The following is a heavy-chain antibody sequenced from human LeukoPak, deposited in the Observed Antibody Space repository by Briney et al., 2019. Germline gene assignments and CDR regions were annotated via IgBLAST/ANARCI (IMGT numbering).Heavy chain of an antibody. D-gene: IGHD3-3*01. V-gene: IGHV4-61*02. Sequence: SQTLSLTCTVSGGSISSGSYYWSWIRQPAGKGLEWIGRIYTSGSTNYDPSLKSRVTISVDTSKNQFSLKLSSVTAADTAVYYCARDRSGYFDPWGQGTLVTVSS. CDR2: IYTSGST. CDR3: ARDRSGYFDP. CDR1: GGSISSGSYY. J-gene: IGHJ5*02.